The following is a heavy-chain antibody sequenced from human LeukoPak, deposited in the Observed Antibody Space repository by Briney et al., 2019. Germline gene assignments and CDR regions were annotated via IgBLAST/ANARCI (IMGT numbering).Heavy chain of an antibody. D-gene: IGHD6-19*01. J-gene: IGHJ4*02. V-gene: IGHV3-23*01. CDR1: GFTFSRYA. Sequence: GGSLRLSCAASGFTFSRYAMNWVRQAPGKGLEWVSGISGSGGSTYYADSVKGRFTVSRDNSKNTLYLQMNSLRAEDTAVYYCAKEMPGVALTGILDHWGQRTLVTVSS. CDR2: ISGSGGST. CDR3: AKEMPGVALTGILDH.